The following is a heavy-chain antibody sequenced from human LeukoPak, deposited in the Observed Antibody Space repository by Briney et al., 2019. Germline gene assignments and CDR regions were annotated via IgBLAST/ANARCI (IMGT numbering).Heavy chain of an antibody. CDR1: GFTFDDYA. V-gene: IGHV3-9*01. CDR2: ISWNSGSI. D-gene: IGHD6-19*01. Sequence: GRSLRLSCAASGFTFDDYAMQWVRHAPGKGLEWVSGISWNSGSIGYADSVKGRFTISRDNAKNSLYLQMNSLRTEDTALYFCAKDYTSGWYGYFFDYWGQGTLVTVSS. J-gene: IGHJ4*02. CDR3: AKDYTSGWYGYFFDY.